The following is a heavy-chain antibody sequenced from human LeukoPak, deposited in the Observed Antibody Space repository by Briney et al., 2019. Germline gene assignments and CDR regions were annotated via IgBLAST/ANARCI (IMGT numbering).Heavy chain of an antibody. Sequence: GGSLRLSCAASGFTFSNEMNWVRQAPGKGLEWVSYISGSGRTIYYANSVKGRFTISRDNAKNSLYLQMNSLRADDTVVYYCARLDASGLDYWGQGTLVTVSS. CDR1: GFTFSNE. CDR3: ARLDASGLDY. CDR2: ISGSGRTI. D-gene: IGHD6-19*01. J-gene: IGHJ4*02. V-gene: IGHV3-48*03.